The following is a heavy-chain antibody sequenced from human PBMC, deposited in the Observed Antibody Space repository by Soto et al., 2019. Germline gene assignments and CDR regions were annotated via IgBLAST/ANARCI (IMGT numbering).Heavy chain of an antibody. CDR1: GGTFNTYV. CDR3: ARAAQRYYYVSSDQYDALDV. CDR2: IIPMFNTA. D-gene: IGHD3-22*01. V-gene: IGHV1-69*06. Sequence: SVKVSCKASGGTFNTYVFNWVRQAPGQGLEWMGGIIPMFNTANYAQKFQGRVTITADKSTNTAYMELSSLRSEDSAVYYCARAAQRYYYVSSDQYDALDVWGQGTMVTVSS. J-gene: IGHJ3*01.